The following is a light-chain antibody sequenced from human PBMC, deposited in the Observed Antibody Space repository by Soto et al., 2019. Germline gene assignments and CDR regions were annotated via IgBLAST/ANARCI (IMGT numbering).Light chain of an antibody. J-gene: IGLJ2*01. CDR1: NIGSES. CDR3: QVWDTSSDHVG. Sequence: SYVLTQPPSVSVAPGQTARITCGGNNIGSESVHWYRQKPGQAPVLVVYDDSDRPSGIPERFSGSNSANTASLTIRGVGVGDEADYFCQVWDTSSDHVGFGGGTKLTVL. V-gene: IGLV3-21*02. CDR2: DDS.